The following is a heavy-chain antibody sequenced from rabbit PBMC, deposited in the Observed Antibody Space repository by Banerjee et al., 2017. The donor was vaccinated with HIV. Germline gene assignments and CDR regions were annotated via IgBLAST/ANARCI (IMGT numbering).Heavy chain of an antibody. J-gene: IGHJ6*01. D-gene: IGHD2-1*01. V-gene: IGHV1S45*01. CDR1: GFSFSNKYV. CDR2: IGAGTSGRT. CDR3: ARETYDDYGNYDL. Sequence: QEQLVESGGDLVKPEGSLTLTCTASGFSFSNKYVMCWVRQAPGKGLEWIACIGAGTSGRTVYASWAKGRFTISRTSSTTVTLQMTSLTAADTATYFCARETYDDYGNYDLWGPGTLVTVS.